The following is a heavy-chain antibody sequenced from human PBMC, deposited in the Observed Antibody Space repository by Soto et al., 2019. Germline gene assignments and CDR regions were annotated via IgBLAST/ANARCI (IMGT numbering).Heavy chain of an antibody. V-gene: IGHV2-5*02. CDR2: IYWDDDR. D-gene: IGHD2-21*02. J-gene: IGHJ6*02. CDR1: GFSLSTGGMA. CDR3: VHSSCGGDYRGSYSWHYYCGVDV. Sequence: QITLKESGPTLVKPTQTLTLTCTFSGFSLSTGGMAVGWIRQPPGQALEWLALIYWDDDRRYRPSLRSRLTGTKDTSRKQXXLXLXXMDPVDTATYDSVHSSCGGDYRGSYSWHYYCGVDVRGQGTTVTVSS.